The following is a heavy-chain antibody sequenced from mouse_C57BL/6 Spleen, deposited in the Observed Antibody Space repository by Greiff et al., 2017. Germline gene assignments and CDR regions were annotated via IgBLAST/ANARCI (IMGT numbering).Heavy chain of an antibody. CDR2: INPGDGDT. CDR3: AREKGFDGNYEY. J-gene: IGHJ2*01. CDR1: GYAFSSSW. Sequence: VQLQQSGPELVKPGASVKISCKASGYAFSSSWMNWVKQRPGKGLEWIGRINPGDGDTNYNGKFKGKATLTADKSSSTAYMQRSSLTSEDSAVYFCAREKGFDGNYEYWGQGTTLTVSS. V-gene: IGHV1-82*01. D-gene: IGHD2-1*01.